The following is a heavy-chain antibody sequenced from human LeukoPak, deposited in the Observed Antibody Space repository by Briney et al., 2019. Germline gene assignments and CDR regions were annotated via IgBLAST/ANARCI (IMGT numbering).Heavy chain of an antibody. D-gene: IGHD3-3*01. J-gene: IGHJ4*02. CDR3: ARKNYDFWSGYFTG. CDR2: IWYDGSNK. Sequence: QAXGXGXXXXXVIWYDGSNKYYADSVKGRFTISRDNSKNTLYLQMNSLRAEDTAVYYCARKNYDFWSGYFTGWGQGTLVTVSS. V-gene: IGHV3-33*01.